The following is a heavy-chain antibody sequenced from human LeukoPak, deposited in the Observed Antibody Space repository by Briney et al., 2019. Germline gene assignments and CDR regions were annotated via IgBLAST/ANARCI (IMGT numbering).Heavy chain of an antibody. D-gene: IGHD3-10*01. CDR3: ASVLWFGGIFFDY. V-gene: IGHV3-48*04. CDR1: GFTFSSYS. Sequence: GGSLRLSCAASGFTFSSYSMNWVRQAPGKGLEWVSYISSSSSTIYYADSVKGRFTISRDNTRNSLYLQMNSLRAEDTAVYYCASVLWFGGIFFDYWGQGALVTVSS. J-gene: IGHJ4*02. CDR2: ISSSSSTI.